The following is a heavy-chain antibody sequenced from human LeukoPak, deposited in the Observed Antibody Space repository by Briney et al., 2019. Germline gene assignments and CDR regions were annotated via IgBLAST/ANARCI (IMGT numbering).Heavy chain of an antibody. CDR2: IYYSGST. J-gene: IGHJ5*02. D-gene: IGHD3-10*01. CDR3: ARVRYGGFDP. V-gene: IGHV4-59*01. CDR1: GGSISSYY. Sequence: PSETLSLTCTVSGGSISSYYWSWIRQPPGKGLEWIGYIYYSGSTNYNPSLKSRVTISVDTSKNQFSLKLSSATAADTAVYYCARVRYGGFDPWGQGTLVTVSS.